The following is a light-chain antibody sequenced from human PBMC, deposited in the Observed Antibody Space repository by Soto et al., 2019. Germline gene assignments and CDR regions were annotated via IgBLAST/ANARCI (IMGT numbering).Light chain of an antibody. V-gene: IGLV1-40*01. J-gene: IGLJ2*01. CDR3: QCYSTRLSGDVV. Sequence: QSVLTQSPSVSGAPGQRVTLPCTGNSSNIGAGCDVHWYQQLPGTAPKLLIYSNVNRPSGVPDRFSGSKSGTSASLAITGFRAEDEDVYDYQCYSTRLSGDVVFGGGTKLTVL. CDR1: SSNIGAGCD. CDR2: SNV.